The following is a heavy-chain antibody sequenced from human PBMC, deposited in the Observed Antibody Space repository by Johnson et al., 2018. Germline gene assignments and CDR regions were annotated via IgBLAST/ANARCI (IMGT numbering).Heavy chain of an antibody. J-gene: IGHJ6*02. V-gene: IGHV4-59*01. CDR1: GGSMNNYY. Sequence: QVQLQESGPGLVEPSEPLSLTCTVSGGSMNNYYWSWIRQSPGKGLEWIGYIYYSGTINYNPSLTNRVTISVDTSKNQFSLMLNSVTAADTAVYYCARDPSVAGIRPLNYYGFDVWGQGTAVTVSS. CDR2: IYYSGTI. D-gene: IGHD6-19*01. CDR3: ARDPSVAGIRPLNYYGFDV.